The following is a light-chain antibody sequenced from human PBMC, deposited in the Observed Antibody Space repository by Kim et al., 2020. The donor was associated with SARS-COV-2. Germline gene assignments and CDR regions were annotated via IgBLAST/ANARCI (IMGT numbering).Light chain of an antibody. CDR2: DTS. J-gene: IGKJ5*01. Sequence: LSPWERATISFRASQSVSNYLTWYQQKPGQPPRLLIYDTSNRVTGIPARFSGIGSGTDFTLTISSLEPEDFAVYYCQQRNNWPPTFGQGTRLEIK. CDR3: QQRNNWPPT. CDR1: QSVSNY. V-gene: IGKV3-11*01.